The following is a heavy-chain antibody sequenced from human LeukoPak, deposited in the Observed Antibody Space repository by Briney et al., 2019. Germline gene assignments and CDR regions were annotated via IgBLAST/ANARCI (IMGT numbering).Heavy chain of an antibody. CDR2: INHSGST. Sequence: PSETLSLTCTVSGGSISGYYWSWIRQPPGKGLEWIGEINHSGSTNYNPSLKSRVTISVDTSKNQFSLKLSSVTAADTAVYYCATQYCSGGSCYSPFDYWGQGTLVTVSS. CDR1: GGSISGYY. V-gene: IGHV4-34*01. D-gene: IGHD2-15*01. CDR3: ATQYCSGGSCYSPFDY. J-gene: IGHJ4*02.